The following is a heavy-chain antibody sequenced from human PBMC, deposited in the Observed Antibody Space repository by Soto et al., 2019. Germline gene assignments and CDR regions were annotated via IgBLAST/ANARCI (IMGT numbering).Heavy chain of an antibody. CDR2: IYPYNGNT. J-gene: IGHJ4*02. CDR3: ARYRKGEAGWGY. Sequence: QVQLVQSGAAVRKPGASVKVSCKASGYTVSNYGIFWVRQAPGQGLEWMGWIYPYNGNTHYAQKLQGRVTLTTDTSTSTAYMDLRSLTSDDTAIYYCARYRKGEAGWGYWGQGTLVTVSS. D-gene: IGHD3-16*01. V-gene: IGHV1-18*01. CDR1: GYTVSNYG.